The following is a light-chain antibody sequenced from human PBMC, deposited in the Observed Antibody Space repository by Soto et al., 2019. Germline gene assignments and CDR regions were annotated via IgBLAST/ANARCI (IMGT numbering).Light chain of an antibody. CDR1: QDISCY. Sequence: DIQMTQSPSSLSASVGDSVTITCRASQDISCYLAWYQQRPGKVPQLRICAASTLQSGVPSRYSGSGSVSHFPLTISGQQLEDAAIYYRQRYRSASTFGQGTRLET. V-gene: IGKV1-27*01. CDR2: AAS. CDR3: QRYRSAST. J-gene: IGKJ5*01.